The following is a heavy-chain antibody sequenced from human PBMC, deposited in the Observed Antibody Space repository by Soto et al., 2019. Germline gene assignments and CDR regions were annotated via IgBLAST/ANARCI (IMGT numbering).Heavy chain of an antibody. CDR1: GFTFSSHW. Sequence: EVQLVESGGGLVQPGGSLRLSCVASGFTFSSHWMHWVRRTPGTGLACVARIKGDGTYRDYGDSVQGRFTISRDNAQNTLYLHMNNLRAADTAVYYCGRDSGAYKLDYWGQGTLVTVSS. D-gene: IGHD1-20*01. CDR3: GRDSGAYKLDY. V-gene: IGHV3-74*01. CDR2: IKGDGTYR. J-gene: IGHJ4*02.